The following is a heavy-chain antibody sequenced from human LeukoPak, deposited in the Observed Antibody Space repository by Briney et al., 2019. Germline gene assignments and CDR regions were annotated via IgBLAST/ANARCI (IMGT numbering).Heavy chain of an antibody. Sequence: GGSLRLSCAASGFTFSNAWMSWVRQAPGKGLELVSGTSGSGGTTYYADSVKGRFTISRDNSKNTLYLQLNSLRAEDTAIYYCAKDLTYYYDSTGYYFDYWGQGTLVTVSS. CDR2: TSGSGGTT. CDR3: AKDLTYYYDSTGYYFDY. V-gene: IGHV3-23*01. J-gene: IGHJ4*02. CDR1: GFTFSNAW. D-gene: IGHD3-22*01.